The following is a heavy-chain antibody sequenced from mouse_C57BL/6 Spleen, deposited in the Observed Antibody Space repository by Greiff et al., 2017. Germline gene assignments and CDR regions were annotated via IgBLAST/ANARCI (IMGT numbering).Heavy chain of an antibody. V-gene: IGHV1-54*01. Sequence: QVQLKQSGAELVRPGTSVKVSCKASGYAFTNYLIEWVKQRPGQGLEWIGVINPGSGGTNYNEKFKGKATLTADKSSSTAYMQLSSLTSEDSAVYFCASHYGTSYGYFDVWGTGTTVTVSS. J-gene: IGHJ1*03. D-gene: IGHD1-1*01. CDR1: GYAFTNYL. CDR3: ASHYGTSYGYFDV. CDR2: INPGSGGT.